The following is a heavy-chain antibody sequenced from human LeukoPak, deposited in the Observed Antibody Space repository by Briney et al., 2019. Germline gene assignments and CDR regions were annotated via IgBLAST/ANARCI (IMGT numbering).Heavy chain of an antibody. Sequence: GGSLRLSCAASGVIFNGYSMNWVRRAPGKGLEWVSYIRSSSSIIYYADSVKGRFTISRGNAKNSVYLQMNSLRDEDTAVYYCTRGRGADGYNYFDYWGQGTLVTVSS. CDR1: GVIFNGYS. CDR2: IRSSSSII. J-gene: IGHJ4*02. V-gene: IGHV3-48*02. CDR3: TRGRGADGYNYFDY. D-gene: IGHD5-24*01.